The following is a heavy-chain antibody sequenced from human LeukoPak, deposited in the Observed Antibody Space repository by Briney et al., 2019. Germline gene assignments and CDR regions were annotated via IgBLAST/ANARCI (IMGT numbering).Heavy chain of an antibody. CDR2: ISGSGGST. J-gene: IGHJ5*02. CDR1: GFMFSSNW. CDR3: AKEGLVSWFDP. Sequence: GGSLRLSCAASGFMFSSNWMSWVRQAPGKGLEWVSAISGSGGSTYYADSVKGRFTISRDNSKNTLYLQMNSLRAEDTAVYYCAKEGLVSWFDPWGQGTLVTVSS. V-gene: IGHV3-23*01. D-gene: IGHD6-6*01.